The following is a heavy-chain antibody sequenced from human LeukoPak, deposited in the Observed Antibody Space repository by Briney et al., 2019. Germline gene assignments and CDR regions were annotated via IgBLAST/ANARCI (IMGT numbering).Heavy chain of an antibody. CDR3: ARDRAGVFDY. J-gene: IGHJ4*02. CDR1: GFTVSSNY. D-gene: IGHD6-13*01. V-gene: IGHV3-66*01. CDR2: IYSGGST. Sequence: GGYLRLSCAASGFTVSSNYMSWVRQAPGKGLEWVSVIYSGGSTYYADSVKGRFTISRDNSKNTLYLQMNSLRAEDTAVYYCARDRAGVFDYWGQGTLVTVSS.